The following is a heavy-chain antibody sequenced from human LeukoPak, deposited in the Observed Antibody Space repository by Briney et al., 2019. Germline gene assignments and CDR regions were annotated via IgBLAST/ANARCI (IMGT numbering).Heavy chain of an antibody. J-gene: IGHJ4*02. Sequence: PSETLSLTCTVSGGSISSGDYYWSWLRQPPGKGLEWIGYIYYSGSTYYNPSLKSRVTISVDTSKNQFSLKLSSVTAADTAVYYCASGELGIHEEYYFDYWGQGTLVTVSS. D-gene: IGHD7-27*01. CDR2: IYYSGST. CDR3: ASGELGIHEEYYFDY. V-gene: IGHV4-30-4*01. CDR1: GGSISSGDYY.